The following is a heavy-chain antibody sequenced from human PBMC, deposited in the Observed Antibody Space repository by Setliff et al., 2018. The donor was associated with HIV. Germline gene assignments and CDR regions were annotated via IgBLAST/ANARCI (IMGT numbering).Heavy chain of an antibody. J-gene: IGHJ3*02. CDR1: GFMFSNYA. D-gene: IGHD3-10*01. V-gene: IGHV3-30*02. CDR3: AKDQAKWFGADAFDI. CDR2: IQYDGRSK. Sequence: LRLSCAASGFMFSNYAIHWVRQAPGKGLEWVTFIQYDGRSKNYADSVKGRFTISRDNSKNVVYLQMTSLRAEDTALYYCAKDQAKWFGADAFDIWGQGTMVTVSS.